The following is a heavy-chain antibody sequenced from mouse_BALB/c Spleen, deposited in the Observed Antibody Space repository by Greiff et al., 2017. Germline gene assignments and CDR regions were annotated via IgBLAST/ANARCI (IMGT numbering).Heavy chain of an antibody. CDR2: IYPGSGST. Sequence: VKLQQPGAELVKPGTSVKLSCKASGYNFTSYWINWVKLRPGQGLEWIGDIYPGSGSTNYNEKFKSKATLTVDTSSSTAYMQLSSLASEDSALYYCASGISYWYFDVWGAGTTVTVSS. V-gene: IGHV1-55*01. D-gene: IGHD1-1*01. CDR1: GYNFTSYW. CDR3: ASGISYWYFDV. J-gene: IGHJ1*01.